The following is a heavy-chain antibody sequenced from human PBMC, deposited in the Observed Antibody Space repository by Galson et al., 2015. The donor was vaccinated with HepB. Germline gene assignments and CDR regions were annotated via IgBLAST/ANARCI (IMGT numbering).Heavy chain of an antibody. CDR3: ARDLCSGGSCYSYYYYYYMDV. V-gene: IGHV1-3*01. CDR2: INAGNGNT. Sequence: SVKVSCKASGYTFTSYAMHWVRQAPGQRLEWMGWINAGNGNTKYSQKFQGRVTITRDTSASTAYMELSSLRSEDTAVYYCARDLCSGGSCYSYYYYYYMDVWGKGTTVTVSS. CDR1: GYTFTSYA. J-gene: IGHJ6*03. D-gene: IGHD2-15*01.